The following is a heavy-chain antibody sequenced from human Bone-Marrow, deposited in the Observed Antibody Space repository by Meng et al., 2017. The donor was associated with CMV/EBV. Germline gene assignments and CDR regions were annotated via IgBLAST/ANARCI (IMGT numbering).Heavy chain of an antibody. J-gene: IGHJ5*02. CDR3: ARDWAKTVTGLLQS. Sequence: SGFIFDNYAMTWVRQAPGGGLEWVSTMDGSGENAYNADSVKGRFSISRDKSKSTVYLQMDSLRVDDTAVYYCARDWAKTVTGLLQSWGQGTLVTVSS. V-gene: IGHV3-23*01. D-gene: IGHD6-19*01. CDR2: MDGSGENA. CDR1: GFIFDNYA.